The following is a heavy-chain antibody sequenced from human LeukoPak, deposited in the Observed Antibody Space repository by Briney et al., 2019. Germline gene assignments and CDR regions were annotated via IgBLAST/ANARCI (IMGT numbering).Heavy chain of an antibody. V-gene: IGHV1-18*01. CDR2: ISAYNGNT. CDR3: ARVGMKRSGSYYPYYYYGMDV. Sequence: ASVKVSCKASGYTFTSYGISWVRQAPGQGLEWMGWISAYNGNTNYAQKLQGRVTVTTDASTSTAYMELRSLRSDDTAVYYCARVGMKRSGSYYPYYYYGMDVWGQGTTVTVSS. D-gene: IGHD3-10*01. CDR1: GYTFTSYG. J-gene: IGHJ6*02.